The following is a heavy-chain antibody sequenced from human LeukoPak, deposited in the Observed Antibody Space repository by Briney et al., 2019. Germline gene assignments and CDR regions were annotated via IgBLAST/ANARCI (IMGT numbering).Heavy chain of an antibody. J-gene: IGHJ3*02. CDR1: GFTFSTYE. Sequence: PGGSLRLSCAASGFTFSTYEMNWVRQAPGKGLEWISYIYNSHSTIYYADSVKGRFTISRDNAKNSLYLQMSSLRAEDTAVYYCVKDLDDNSPPDAFDIWGQGTMVTVAS. V-gene: IGHV3-48*03. CDR2: IYNSHSTI. D-gene: IGHD5-24*01. CDR3: VKDLDDNSPPDAFDI.